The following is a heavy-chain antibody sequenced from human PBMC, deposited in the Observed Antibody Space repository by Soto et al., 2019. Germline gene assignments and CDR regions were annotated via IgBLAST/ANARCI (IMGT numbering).Heavy chain of an antibody. CDR2: ISGSGGST. J-gene: IGHJ3*02. Sequence: GGSLRLSCAASGFTFSSYAMSWVRQAPGKGLEWVSAISGSGGSTYYADSVKGRFTISRDNSKNTLYLQMNSLRAEDRAVYSCAKDRTRLALGSPLIDAFDIWGQGTMVTVSS. CDR1: GFTFSSYA. V-gene: IGHV3-23*01. CDR3: AKDRTRLALGSPLIDAFDI. D-gene: IGHD7-27*01.